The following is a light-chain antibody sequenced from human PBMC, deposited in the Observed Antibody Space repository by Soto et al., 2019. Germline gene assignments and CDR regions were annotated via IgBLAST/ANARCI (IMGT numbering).Light chain of an antibody. CDR1: SSDVGGYNY. CDR3: TSYTTTRTVI. J-gene: IGLJ2*01. V-gene: IGLV2-14*01. Sequence: QSALTQPASVSGSPGPSITISCTGTSSDVGGYNYVSWYQHHPGKAPKLMIYEVSHRPSGVSNRFSGSKSGNTASLTISGLQSEDEADYYCTSYTTTRTVIFGGGTKLTVL. CDR2: EVS.